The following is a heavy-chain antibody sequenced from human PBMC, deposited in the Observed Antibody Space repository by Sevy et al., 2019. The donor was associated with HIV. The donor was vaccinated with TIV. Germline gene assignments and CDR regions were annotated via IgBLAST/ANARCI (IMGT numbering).Heavy chain of an antibody. CDR2: IQYDGSNK. CDR1: GFSFSSYG. CDR3: VKEGGGEGGDH. D-gene: IGHD2-21*01. V-gene: IGHV3-30*02. J-gene: IGHJ4*02. Sequence: GGSLRLSCAASGFSFSSYGMHWVRQAPGKGLEWRSYIQYDGSNKDYADSVKGRFTISRDNSKNTLYLQMNSLRVEFMAVFYCVKEGGGEGGDHWGQGTLVTVSS.